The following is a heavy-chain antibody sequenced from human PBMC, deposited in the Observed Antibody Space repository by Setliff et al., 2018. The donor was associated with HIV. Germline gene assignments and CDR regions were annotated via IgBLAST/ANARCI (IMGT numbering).Heavy chain of an antibody. V-gene: IGHV1-2*02. J-gene: IGHJ4*02. D-gene: IGHD6-19*01. CDR1: GYTFTGYY. CDR3: ARVAVTGRGLAY. Sequence: ASVKVSCKASGYTFTGYYMHWVRQAPGQGPEWMAWINPKSGDTIYAQKFQGRVTVTRDTSITTVYLDLSRLTSDDTAIYYCARVAVTGRGLAYWGQGTLVTVSS. CDR2: INPKSGDT.